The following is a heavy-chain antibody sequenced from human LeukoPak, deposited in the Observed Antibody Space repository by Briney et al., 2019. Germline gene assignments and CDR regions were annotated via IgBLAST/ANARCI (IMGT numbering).Heavy chain of an antibody. CDR1: GFTFSTYS. CDR3: ASSPEYSSSWYYFDY. Sequence: GGSLRLSCAASGFTFSTYSMNWVRQAPGKGLEWVSSITSSFSYIYYADSVKGRFTISRDNAKKSLYLQMNSLRAEDTAVYYCASSPEYSSSWYYFDYWGQGTLVTVSS. J-gene: IGHJ4*02. CDR2: ITSSFSYI. V-gene: IGHV3-21*01. D-gene: IGHD6-13*01.